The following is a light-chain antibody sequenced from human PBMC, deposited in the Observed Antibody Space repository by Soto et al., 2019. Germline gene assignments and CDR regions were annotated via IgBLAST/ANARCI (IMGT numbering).Light chain of an antibody. Sequence: QAVVTQPPSVSGAPGQRVTISCTGSSSNIGAGYDVHWYQQLPGTAPNLLIYGNSNRPSGVPDRFSGSKSGTSASLAITGLQAEDEAYYYCQSYDSSLSLFGTGTKVTVL. CDR1: SSNIGAGYD. V-gene: IGLV1-40*01. J-gene: IGLJ1*01. CDR3: QSYDSSLSL. CDR2: GNS.